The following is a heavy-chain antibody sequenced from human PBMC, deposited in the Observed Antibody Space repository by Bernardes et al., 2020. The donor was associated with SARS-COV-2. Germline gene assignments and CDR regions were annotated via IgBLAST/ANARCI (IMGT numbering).Heavy chain of an antibody. V-gene: IGHV4-34*01. CDR3: ARVRLTTGYYNWLDP. J-gene: IGHJ5*02. Sequence: SETLSLTCAVYGGSFSGYYLSWIRQPPGKGLEWIWEINHSGNTNYNQSLKSRVTMSIDTSKNQFSLKLTSVTAADTAVYYCARVRLTTGYYNWLDPWGQGTLVTVSS. CDR2: INHSGNT. D-gene: IGHD4-17*01. CDR1: GGSFSGYY.